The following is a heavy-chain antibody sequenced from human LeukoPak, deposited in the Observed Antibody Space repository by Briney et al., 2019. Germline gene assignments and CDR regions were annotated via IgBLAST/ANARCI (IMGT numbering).Heavy chain of an antibody. CDR2: MNPNSGNT. D-gene: IGHD3-22*01. CDR3: ATDLYYDSSGYYPNDY. V-gene: IGHV1-8*01. Sequence: ASVKVSCKASGYTFTSYDINWVRQATGQGLEWMGWMNPNSGNTGYAQKFQGRVTMTEDTSTDTAYMELSSLRSEDTAVYYCATDLYYDSSGYYPNDYWGQGTLVTVSS. J-gene: IGHJ4*02. CDR1: GYTFTSYD.